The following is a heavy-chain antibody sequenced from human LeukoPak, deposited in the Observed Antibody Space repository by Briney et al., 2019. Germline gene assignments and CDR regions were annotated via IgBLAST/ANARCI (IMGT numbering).Heavy chain of an antibody. V-gene: IGHV3-30*04. CDR2: ISYDGSNK. D-gene: IGHD6-19*01. CDR3: AKDREQYSSSFDY. Sequence: GGSLRLSCAASGFTFSSYAMHWVRQAPGKGLEWVAVISYDGSNKYYADSVKGRFTISRDNAKNSLYLQMNSLRVEDTALYYCAKDREQYSSSFDYWGQGTLVTVSS. J-gene: IGHJ4*02. CDR1: GFTFSSYA.